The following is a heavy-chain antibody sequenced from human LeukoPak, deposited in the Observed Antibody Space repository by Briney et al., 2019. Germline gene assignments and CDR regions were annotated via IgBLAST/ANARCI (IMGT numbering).Heavy chain of an antibody. CDR1: GGSFSGYY. D-gene: IGHD6-19*01. Sequence: SETLSLTCAVYGGSFSGYYWSWIRQPPGKGLEWIGEINHSGSTNYNPSLKSRVTISVDTSKNQFSLKLSSVTAADTAVYYCARSLGSGWYGVDYWGQGTLVTVSS. CDR2: INHSGST. CDR3: ARSLGSGWYGVDY. J-gene: IGHJ4*02. V-gene: IGHV4-34*01.